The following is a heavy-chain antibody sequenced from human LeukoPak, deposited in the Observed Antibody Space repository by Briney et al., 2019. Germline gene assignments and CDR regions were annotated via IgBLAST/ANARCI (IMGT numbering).Heavy chain of an antibody. V-gene: IGHV3-74*01. D-gene: IGHD3-22*01. CDR3: ARGYYYDSSTTSGYFDY. CDR2: INSDGSQI. J-gene: IGHJ4*02. Sequence: GGSLRLSCAASGFMFSSHWIHWVRQVPGKGPVWVSRINSDGSQIRYADSVKGRFTISRDNAKNTVYLQMNSLRAEDTAVDYCARGYYYDSSTTSGYFDYWGQGTLVTVSS. CDR1: GFMFSSHW.